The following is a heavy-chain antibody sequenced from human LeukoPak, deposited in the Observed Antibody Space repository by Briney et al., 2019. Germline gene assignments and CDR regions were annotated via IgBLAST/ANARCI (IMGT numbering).Heavy chain of an antibody. CDR1: GGSISSSSYY. J-gene: IGHJ2*01. V-gene: IGHV4-39*01. D-gene: IGHD1-14*01. CDR3: ARRRRSGFNDL. CDR2: IYYSGST. Sequence: SPSETLSLTCTVSGGSISSSSYYWGWIRQPPGKGLEWIGSIYYSGSTYYNPSLKSRVTISVDTSKNQFSLKLSSVTAADTAVYYCARRRRSGFNDLWGRGTLVTVSS.